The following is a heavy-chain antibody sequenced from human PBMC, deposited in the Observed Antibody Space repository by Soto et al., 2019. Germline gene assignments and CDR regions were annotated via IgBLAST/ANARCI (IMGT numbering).Heavy chain of an antibody. CDR3: ARRDRSGFSYWLDT. J-gene: IGHJ5*02. CDR1: GGSISSGDYY. Sequence: SETLSLTCTVSGGSISSGDYYWSWIRQHPGKGLEWIGTIYFSGTTYYNPSLKSRVTISVYTSKSQFSLKLSSVTAADTAVYYCARRDRSGFSYWLDTWGQGTLVTVSS. D-gene: IGHD3-22*01. V-gene: IGHV4-31*03. CDR2: IYFSGTT.